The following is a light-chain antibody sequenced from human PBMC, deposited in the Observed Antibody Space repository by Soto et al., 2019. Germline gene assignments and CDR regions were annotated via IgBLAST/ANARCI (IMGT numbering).Light chain of an antibody. CDR1: QSVTSS. V-gene: IGKV3-15*01. CDR2: GAS. J-gene: IGKJ1*01. CDR3: QQYISWPRT. Sequence: EIVITQSPSTLSMSPGERATLTCRASQSVTSSLAWYQQKPGQAPRLLISGASARATDIPARFSGSGFGTEFTLTISSLQSEDFAVYFCQQYISWPRTFGQGTKVDI.